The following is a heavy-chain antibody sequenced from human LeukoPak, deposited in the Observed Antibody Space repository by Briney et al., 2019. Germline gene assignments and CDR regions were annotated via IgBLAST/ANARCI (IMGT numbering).Heavy chain of an antibody. Sequence: SETLSLTCAVSGGSFSSYYWSWIRQPPGKGLEWIGEINHSGSTNYNPSLKSRVTISVDTSKNQFSLKLSSVTAADAAVYYCARVVVEPAASTQGVYYYYYMDVWGKGTTVTVSS. D-gene: IGHD2-2*01. CDR3: ARVVVEPAASTQGVYYYYYMDV. J-gene: IGHJ6*03. V-gene: IGHV4-34*01. CDR1: GGSFSSYY. CDR2: INHSGST.